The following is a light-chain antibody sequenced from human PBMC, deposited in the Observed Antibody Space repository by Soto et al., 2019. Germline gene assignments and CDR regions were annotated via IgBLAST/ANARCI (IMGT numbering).Light chain of an antibody. V-gene: IGKV1-39*01. CDR3: QQSYSTRA. J-gene: IGKJ1*01. CDR1: QSISSY. CDR2: ASS. Sequence: IPRTQSPSSLSASVGDRVTITCRASQSISSYLNWYQQKPVKVPKLMIYASSRLQSAVPSRFSGSGSGTEFTHTISRLHPEDFETYYCQQSYSTRAFGQGNKVDIK.